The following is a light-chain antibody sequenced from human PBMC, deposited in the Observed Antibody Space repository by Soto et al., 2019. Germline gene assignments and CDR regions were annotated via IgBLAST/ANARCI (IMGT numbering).Light chain of an antibody. J-gene: IGLJ1*01. CDR3: AAWYDSLSVHV. Sequence: QSALTQPPSASGTPGQRVTISCSGSSSNIGSKTVNWYQQLPGTAPKLLIYGSDQRPSGVPDRFSGSKSGTSASLAISGLQSEDEADYYCAAWYDSLSVHVFGTGTKVTAL. CDR1: SSNIGSKT. CDR2: GSD. V-gene: IGLV1-44*01.